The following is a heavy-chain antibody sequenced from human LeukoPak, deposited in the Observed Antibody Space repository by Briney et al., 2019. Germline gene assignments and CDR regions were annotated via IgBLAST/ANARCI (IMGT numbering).Heavy chain of an antibody. Sequence: PSETLSPTCTVSGGSISSYYWSWIRQPPGKGLEWIGYIYTSGSTNYNPSLKSRVTISVDTSKNQFSLKLSSVTAADTAVYYCARGGEGATPYYYYMDVWSKGTTVTVSS. CDR1: GGSISSYY. J-gene: IGHJ6*03. CDR2: IYTSGST. CDR3: ARGGEGATPYYYYMDV. V-gene: IGHV4-4*09. D-gene: IGHD1-26*01.